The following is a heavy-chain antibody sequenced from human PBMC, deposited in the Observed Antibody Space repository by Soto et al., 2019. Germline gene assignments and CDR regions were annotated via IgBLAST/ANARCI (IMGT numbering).Heavy chain of an antibody. V-gene: IGHV1-69*01. Sequence: QVQLVQSGAEVKKPGSSVNVSCKASGGTFSSYSINWVRQAPGQGLEWMGEIIPIFGTANYAQKFQGRVTITADESTSTAYMELSSLRSEDAAVYYCARDGGRHCGGIDYWGQGTLVTVSS. CDR3: ARDGGRHCGGIDY. J-gene: IGHJ4*02. D-gene: IGHD1-26*01. CDR1: GGTFSSYS. CDR2: IIPIFGTA.